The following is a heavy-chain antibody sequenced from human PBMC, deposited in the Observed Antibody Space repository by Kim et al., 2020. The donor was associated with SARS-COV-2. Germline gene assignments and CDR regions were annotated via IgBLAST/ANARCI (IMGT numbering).Heavy chain of an antibody. V-gene: IGHV4-34*01. CDR3: ARGRVINMGPIDY. CDR1: GGSFSGYY. CDR2: INDGGIT. D-gene: IGHD3-10*01. Sequence: SETLSLTCAVYGGSFSGYYWSWIRQSPEKGLEWIGEINDGGITNYNPSLKSRITISVDTSLNQFSLKLSSVTAADTAIYYCARGRVINMGPIDYWSLGTLVTVS. J-gene: IGHJ4*02.